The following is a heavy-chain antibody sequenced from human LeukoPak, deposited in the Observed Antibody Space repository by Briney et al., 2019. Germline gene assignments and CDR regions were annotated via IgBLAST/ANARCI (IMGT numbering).Heavy chain of an antibody. D-gene: IGHD6-13*01. CDR1: GYSFSSYG. CDR2: ISTYNGNT. V-gene: IGHV1-18*01. CDR3: ARFEGYSSSSWYAFDY. J-gene: IGHJ4*02. Sequence: ASVKVSCKASGYSFSSYGISWVRQAPGKGLEWMGWISTYNGNTNYAQKLQGRVTMTTDTSTNTAYMELRSLRSDDTAVYYCARFEGYSSSSWYAFDYWGQGTLVTVSS.